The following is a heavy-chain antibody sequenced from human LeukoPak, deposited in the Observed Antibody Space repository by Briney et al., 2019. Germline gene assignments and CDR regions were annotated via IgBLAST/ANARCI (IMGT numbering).Heavy chain of an antibody. CDR1: GFTVRSND. V-gene: IGHV3-53*01. CDR3: ARILGIRAFDI. Sequence: GGSLRLSCVASGFTVRSNDMSWVRQAPGKGLEWVSVIYSGGTTYYADSVKGRFTISRDNSKNTLYLQMNSLRAEDTAVYYCARILGIRAFDIWGQGQWSPSLQ. CDR2: IYSGGTT. D-gene: IGHD7-27*01. J-gene: IGHJ3*02.